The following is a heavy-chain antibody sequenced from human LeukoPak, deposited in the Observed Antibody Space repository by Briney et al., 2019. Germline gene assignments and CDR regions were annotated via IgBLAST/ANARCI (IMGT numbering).Heavy chain of an antibody. CDR2: INPSGGST. V-gene: IGHV1-46*01. Sequence: ASVKVSCKASGHTSTNNYMHWVGQAPGQGLEWVGMINPSGGSTIYARKFQGRATMTSDTSTNTVYMELSGLRSEDTAIYYCARSYGDYESWGQGTLVTVSS. J-gene: IGHJ5*02. D-gene: IGHD4-17*01. CDR1: GHTSTNNY. CDR3: ARSYGDYES.